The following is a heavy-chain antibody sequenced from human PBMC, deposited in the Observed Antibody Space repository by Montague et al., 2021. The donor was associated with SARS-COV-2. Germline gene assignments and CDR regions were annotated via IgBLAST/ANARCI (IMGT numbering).Heavy chain of an antibody. CDR3: TSGRDRNYNVMDD. Sequence: CAISGDSVSRNSAAWNWIRQSPSRGLEWLGRTYYRSKWYNDYAVSVRGRVTINPDTSKNQFSLQLNSVTPEDTAIYYCTSGRDRNYNVMDDWGQGTTVTVS. J-gene: IGHJ6*02. D-gene: IGHD1-1*01. CDR2: TYYRSKWYN. CDR1: GDSVSRNSAA. V-gene: IGHV6-1*01.